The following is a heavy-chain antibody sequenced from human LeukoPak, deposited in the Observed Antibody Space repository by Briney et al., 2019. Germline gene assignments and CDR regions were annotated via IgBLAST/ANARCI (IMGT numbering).Heavy chain of an antibody. CDR1: GGSISSYY. CDR2: IYYSGST. J-gene: IGHJ4*02. CDR3: ARVFSSAYTFDY. D-gene: IGHD3-22*01. Sequence: SETLSLTCTVSGGSISSYYWSWIRQPPGKGLEWIGYIYYSGSTNYNPSLKSRVTISVDTSKNQFSLKLSSVTAADTAVYYCARVFSSAYTFDYWGQGTLVTVSS. V-gene: IGHV4-59*01.